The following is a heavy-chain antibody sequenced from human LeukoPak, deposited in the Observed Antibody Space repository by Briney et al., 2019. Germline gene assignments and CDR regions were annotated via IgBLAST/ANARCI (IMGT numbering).Heavy chain of an antibody. Sequence: QPGGSLRLSCAASGFTFSSYGMHWVRQAPGKGLEWVAFIRYDGSNKYYADSVKGRFTISRDNSKNTLYLQMNSLRAEDTAVYYCARNLWFGELLRPQYFQHWGQGTLVTVSS. V-gene: IGHV3-30*02. D-gene: IGHD3-10*01. CDR2: IRYDGSNK. CDR3: ARNLWFGELLRPQYFQH. J-gene: IGHJ1*01. CDR1: GFTFSSYG.